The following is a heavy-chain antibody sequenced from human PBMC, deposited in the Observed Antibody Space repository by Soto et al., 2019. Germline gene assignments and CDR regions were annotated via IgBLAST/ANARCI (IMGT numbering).Heavy chain of an antibody. CDR2: INHGGST. Sequence: QVQLQQWGAGLLKPSETLSLTCAVYGGSFSGYYWSWIRQPPGKGLEWIGEINHGGSTNYNPSLKCRVAISVDTSKNQFYLKLSSVTAADKGVYYCARALTMIGHHDWFDPWGQGTLVTLSS. J-gene: IGHJ5*02. V-gene: IGHV4-34*01. CDR3: ARALTMIGHHDWFDP. CDR1: GGSFSGYY. D-gene: IGHD3-22*01.